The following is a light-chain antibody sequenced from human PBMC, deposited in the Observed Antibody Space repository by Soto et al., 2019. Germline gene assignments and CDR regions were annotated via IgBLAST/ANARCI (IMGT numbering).Light chain of an antibody. CDR2: AVS. V-gene: IGKV1D-12*01. CDR3: QQAYIFPIT. CDR1: QDIAAY. Sequence: DIQVTQSPSSVSASVGDRVTITCRASQDIAAYLAWYQHKPGRAPELLIHAVSSLQSGVPSRFSGSGSGTDFTLTINSLQPEDFATYYCQQAYIFPITFGQGTRLDI. J-gene: IGKJ5*01.